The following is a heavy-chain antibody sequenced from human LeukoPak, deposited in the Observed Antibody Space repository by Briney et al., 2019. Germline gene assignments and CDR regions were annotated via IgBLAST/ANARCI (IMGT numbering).Heavy chain of an antibody. CDR1: GYTFAGYY. J-gene: IGHJ4*02. CDR2: INPNSGGT. CDR3: ARTNLDCKKGICYDY. D-gene: IGHD2-8*01. V-gene: IGHV1-2*02. Sequence: ASVKVSCKASGYTFAGYYMHWVRQAPGQGLEWMGWINPNSGGTNYAQKFQGRVTMTRDTSISTAYMELSRLRSDDTAVYYCARTNLDCKKGICYDYWGQGTLVTVSS.